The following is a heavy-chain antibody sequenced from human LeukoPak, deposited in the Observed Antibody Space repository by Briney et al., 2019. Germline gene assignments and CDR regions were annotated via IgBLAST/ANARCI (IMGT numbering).Heavy chain of an antibody. D-gene: IGHD3-10*01. Sequence: PGRSLRLSCAASGFTFSSYGMHWVRQAPGKGLEWVAVIWYDGSNKYYADSVKGRFTISRDNSKNTLYLQMNSLRAEDTAVYYCAREESYNWFDPWGQGTLVTVSP. J-gene: IGHJ5*02. CDR3: AREESYNWFDP. CDR2: IWYDGSNK. V-gene: IGHV3-33*01. CDR1: GFTFSSYG.